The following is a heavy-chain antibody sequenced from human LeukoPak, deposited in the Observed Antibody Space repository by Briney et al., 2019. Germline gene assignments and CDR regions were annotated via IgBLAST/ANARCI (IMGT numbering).Heavy chain of an antibody. CDR3: ARGGSSSWYVEY. CDR2: ISSSSSYI. Sequence: GGSPRLSCAASGFTFTSYSMNWVRQAPGPGLERVSSISSSSSYIYYADSVKGRFTISRDNAKNSLYLQMNSLRAEDTAVHYCARGGSSSWYVEYWGQGTLVTVSS. V-gene: IGHV3-21*01. J-gene: IGHJ4*02. CDR1: GFTFTSYS. D-gene: IGHD6-13*01.